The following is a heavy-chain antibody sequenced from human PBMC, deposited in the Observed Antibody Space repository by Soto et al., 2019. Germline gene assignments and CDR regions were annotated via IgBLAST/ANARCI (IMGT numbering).Heavy chain of an antibody. CDR1: GGSISSGGYY. V-gene: IGHV4-31*03. Sequence: SETLSLTCTVSGGSISSGGYYWSWISQHPGKGLEWIGYIYYSGSTYYNPSLKSRVTISVDTSKNQFSLKLSSVTAADTAVYYCASGYCSGGSCYTFDYWGQGSLVTVSS. D-gene: IGHD2-15*01. CDR3: ASGYCSGGSCYTFDY. J-gene: IGHJ4*02. CDR2: IYYSGST.